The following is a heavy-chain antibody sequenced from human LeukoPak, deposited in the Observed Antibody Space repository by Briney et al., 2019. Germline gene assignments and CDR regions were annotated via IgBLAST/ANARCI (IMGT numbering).Heavy chain of an antibody. V-gene: IGHV3-7*05. D-gene: IGHD2-15*01. Sequence: GGSLTLSCAASGFTFSRHWKSLVRQAPGQGLESVANIKKDGSDKYYVDSVKGRFTISRDNAKNSLYLQMNSLRAEDTAVYYCARSLGYCSAGSCFPFDYWGQGTLVTVSS. CDR1: GFTFSRHW. J-gene: IGHJ4*02. CDR3: ARSLGYCSAGSCFPFDY. CDR2: IKKDGSDK.